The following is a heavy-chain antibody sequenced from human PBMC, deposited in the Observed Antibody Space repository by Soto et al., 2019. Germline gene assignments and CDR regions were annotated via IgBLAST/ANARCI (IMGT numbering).Heavy chain of an antibody. D-gene: IGHD2-2*01. CDR3: AGKYCSSTSCSGYYYYGMDV. CDR1: GFTFSSYA. CDR2: ISSNGGST. Sequence: LRLSCAASGFTFSSYAMHWVRQAPGKGLEYVSAISSNGGSTYYANSVKGRFTISRDNSKNTLYLQMGSLRAEDMAVYYCAGKYCSSTSCSGYYYYGMDVWGQGTTVTVSS. V-gene: IGHV3-64*01. J-gene: IGHJ6*02.